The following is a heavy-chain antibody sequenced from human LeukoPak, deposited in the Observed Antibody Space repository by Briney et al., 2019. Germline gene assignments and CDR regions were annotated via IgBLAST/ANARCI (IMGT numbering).Heavy chain of an antibody. CDR3: ARDRVTALDYFDY. J-gene: IGHJ4*02. Sequence: ASVKVSCKVSGYTLTKLSMHWVRQAPGKGLEWVSSISSSSSYIYYADSVKGRFTISRDNAKNSLYLQMNSLRAEDTAVYYCARDRVTALDYFDYWGQGTLVTVSS. D-gene: IGHD3-10*01. V-gene: IGHV3-21*01. CDR1: GYTLTKLS. CDR2: ISSSSSYI.